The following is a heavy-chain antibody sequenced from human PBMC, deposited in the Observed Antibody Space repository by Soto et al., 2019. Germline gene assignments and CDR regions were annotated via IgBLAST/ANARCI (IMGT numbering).Heavy chain of an antibody. CDR3: ARDSVYSSSWAY. V-gene: IGHV1-2*02. CDR2: INPKSGVT. Sequence: QVQLVQSGADVKRPGASVKVSCKASGYTFTDYYMHWVRQAPGQGLEWMGWINPKSGVTNYAQRFQGRVTMTRDTSISTAYMDLSSLRSDDTAVYYCARDSVYSSSWAYWGQGTLVTVSS. CDR1: GYTFTDYY. D-gene: IGHD6-13*01. J-gene: IGHJ4*02.